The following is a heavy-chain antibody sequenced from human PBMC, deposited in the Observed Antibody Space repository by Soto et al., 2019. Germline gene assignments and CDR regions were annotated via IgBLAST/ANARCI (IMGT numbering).Heavy chain of an antibody. D-gene: IGHD4-4*01. CDR3: ARVGSSNYYYYKDV. CDR2: VSRGSDYI. J-gene: IGHJ6*03. V-gene: IGHV3-21*01. CDR1: GFTFSSYS. Sequence: EVQLVESGGGLVKPGGSLGLSCAASGFTFSSYSMNWVRQAPGKGLEWVSSVSRGSDYIYYADSVRGRFTISRDNAKNSLHLQMNSLRAEYTAVYYCARVGSSNYYYYKDVWGKGTTVTVSS.